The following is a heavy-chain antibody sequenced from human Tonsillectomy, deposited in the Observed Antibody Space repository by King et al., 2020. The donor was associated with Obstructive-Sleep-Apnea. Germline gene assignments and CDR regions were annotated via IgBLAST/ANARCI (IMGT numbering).Heavy chain of an antibody. CDR1: GGSISSSTYY. V-gene: IGHV4-39*01. D-gene: IGHD2-8*02. CDR3: AGTRGVYWSHIDY. Sequence: QLQESGPGLVKPSGTLSLTCTVSGGSISSSTYYWGWIRQPPGKGLEWIGYIYYGGSTYYNPSLKSRVTMSVDTSKNQFSLKLSSVTAADTAVYYCAGTRGVYWSHIDYWGQGTLVTVSS. CDR2: IYYGGST. J-gene: IGHJ4*02.